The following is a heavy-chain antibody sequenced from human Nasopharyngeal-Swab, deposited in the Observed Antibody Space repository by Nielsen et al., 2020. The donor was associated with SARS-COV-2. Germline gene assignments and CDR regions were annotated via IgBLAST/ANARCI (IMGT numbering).Heavy chain of an antibody. CDR2: IYYSGST. CDR1: GGSISSSSYY. J-gene: IGHJ5*02. Sequence: SETLSLTCTVSGGSISSSSYYWGWIRQPPGKGLEWIGSIYYSGSTYYNPSLKSRVTISVDTSKNQFSLKLSSVTAAETAVYYCARLLWFGELCWFDPWGQGTLVTVSS. CDR3: ARLLWFGELCWFDP. D-gene: IGHD3-10*01. V-gene: IGHV4-39*01.